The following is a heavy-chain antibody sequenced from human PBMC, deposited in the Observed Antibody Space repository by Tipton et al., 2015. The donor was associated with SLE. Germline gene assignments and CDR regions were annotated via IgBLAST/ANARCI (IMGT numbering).Heavy chain of an antibody. CDR1: GGSISLSNYY. V-gene: IGHV4-61*01. J-gene: IGHJ6*03. CDR2: IYYSVYT. D-gene: IGHD3-22*01. CDR3: AREGYDSFYYYYYMDV. Sequence: TLSLTCTVSGGSISLSNYYWIWFPQPPGKGLEWLGYIYYSVYTTYNPPLKSRLTISLDTSKNQFSLKLSSVTAADTAVYYCAREGYDSFYYYYYMDVWGKGTTVTVSS.